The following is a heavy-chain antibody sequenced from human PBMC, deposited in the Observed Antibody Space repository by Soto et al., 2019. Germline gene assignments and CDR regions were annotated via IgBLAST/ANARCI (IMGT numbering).Heavy chain of an antibody. CDR1: GYTLTELS. J-gene: IGHJ5*02. Sequence: ASVTVSCKVSGYTLTELSMHWVRQAPGKGLEWMGGFDPEDGETIYAQKFQGRVTMTEDTSTDTAYMELSSLRSEDTAVYYCATEKYQLLRGHRNWFDPWGQGTLVTVSS. CDR2: FDPEDGET. V-gene: IGHV1-24*01. CDR3: ATEKYQLLRGHRNWFDP. D-gene: IGHD2-2*01.